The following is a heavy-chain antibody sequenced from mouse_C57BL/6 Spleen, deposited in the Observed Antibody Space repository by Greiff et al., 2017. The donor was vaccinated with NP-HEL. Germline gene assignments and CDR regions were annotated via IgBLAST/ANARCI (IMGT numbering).Heavy chain of an antibody. J-gene: IGHJ2*01. CDR1: GYTFTSYW. D-gene: IGHD1-1*02. V-gene: IGHV1-69*01. CDR2: IDPSDSYT. CDR3: ARGGYGDY. Sequence: QVQLQQPGAELVMPGASVKLSCTASGYTFTSYWMHWVKQRPGQGLEWIGEIDPSDSYTNYNQKFKGKSTLTVDKSSSTAYMQLSSLTSEDSAVYYCARGGYGDYWGQGTTLTVSS.